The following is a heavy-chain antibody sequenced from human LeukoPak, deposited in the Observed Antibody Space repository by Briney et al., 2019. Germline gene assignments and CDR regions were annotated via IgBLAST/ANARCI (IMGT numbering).Heavy chain of an antibody. CDR2: ISSDSSYI. CDR1: GFTFSDYS. V-gene: IGHV3-21*01. J-gene: IGHJ4*02. Sequence: GGSLRLSCAASGFTFSDYSMNWVRQAPGKGLEWVSSISSDSSYIYYADSLKRRLTISRDNAKNSLYLQIDSLRAEDTAVYYCASAPTDYVETSWYYFDYWGQGTLVTVSS. CDR3: ASAPTDYVETSWYYFDY. D-gene: IGHD4-17*01.